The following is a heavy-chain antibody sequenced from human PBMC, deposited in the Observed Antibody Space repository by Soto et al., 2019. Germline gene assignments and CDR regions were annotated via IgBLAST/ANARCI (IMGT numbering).Heavy chain of an antibody. D-gene: IGHD6-19*01. Sequence: QITLKESGHTLVKPTQTLTLTCTFSGFSLSTTGVGVGWIRQPPGKALEWLAFIYWDTDKRYSPSLRSRLTITKDTSKNQVVLTMTNMDPVDTATYYCAHRLVSSGWYVLDYWGQGSLVTVSS. CDR2: IYWDTDK. CDR1: GFSLSTTGVG. CDR3: AHRLVSSGWYVLDY. V-gene: IGHV2-5*02. J-gene: IGHJ4*02.